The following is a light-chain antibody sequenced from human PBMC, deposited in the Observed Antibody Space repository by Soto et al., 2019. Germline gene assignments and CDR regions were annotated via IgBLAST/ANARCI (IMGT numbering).Light chain of an antibody. J-gene: IGKJ5*01. CDR2: GAS. V-gene: IGKV3-20*01. Sequence: EIVLTQSPGTLSLSPGERATLSCRASQSVSSSYLAWYQQKPGQAPRLLIYGASSRAIGIPDRFSGSGSGTDSTLTISRLEPEDFAVNYCQQYGSSPPITFGQGTRLEIK. CDR3: QQYGSSPPIT. CDR1: QSVSSSY.